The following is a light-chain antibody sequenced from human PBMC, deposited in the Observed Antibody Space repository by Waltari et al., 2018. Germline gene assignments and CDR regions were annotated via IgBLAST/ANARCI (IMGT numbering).Light chain of an antibody. V-gene: IGLV1-40*01. CDR3: QSYDSSLSGVV. J-gene: IGLJ2*01. CDR2: GEI. CDR1: SSNIGANYD. Sequence: QSVLTQPPSLSGAPGQRVTISCPGSSSNIGANYDVHWYQHLPGTAPKLLIYGEINRPSGVPDRFSGSKSGTSASLAITGLRAEDEADYYCQSYDSSLSGVVFGGGTKLTVL.